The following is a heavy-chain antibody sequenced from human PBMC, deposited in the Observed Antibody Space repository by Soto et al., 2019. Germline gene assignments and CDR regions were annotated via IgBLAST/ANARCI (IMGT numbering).Heavy chain of an antibody. CDR1: GFTFGDYA. V-gene: IGHV3-49*04. CDR3: NRAMATNYYYYYGMDV. D-gene: IGHD1-1*01. CDR2: IRSKAYGGTT. J-gene: IGHJ6*02. Sequence: GGSLRLSCTASGFTFGDYAMSWVRQAPGKGLEWVGFIRSKAYGGTTEYAASVKGRFTISRDDSKSIAYLQMNSLKTEDTAVYYCNRAMATNYYYYYGMDVWGQGTTVTVSS.